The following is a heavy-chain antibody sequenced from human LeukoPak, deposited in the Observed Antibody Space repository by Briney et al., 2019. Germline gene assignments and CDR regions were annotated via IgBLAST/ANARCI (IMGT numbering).Heavy chain of an antibody. Sequence: GGSLRLSCAASGFTFSGYGMSWVRQAPGKGLEWVSAISGSGGRTYYADSVKGRFTISRDNSKNTLYLQMNSLRAEDTAVFYCAKDLPGPIVVVAASNYWGQGTLVTVSS. J-gene: IGHJ4*02. D-gene: IGHD2-15*01. V-gene: IGHV3-23*01. CDR3: AKDLPGPIVVVAASNY. CDR1: GFTFSGYG. CDR2: ISGSGGRT.